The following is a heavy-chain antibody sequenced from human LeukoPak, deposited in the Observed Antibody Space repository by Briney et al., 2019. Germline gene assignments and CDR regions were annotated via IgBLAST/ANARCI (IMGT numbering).Heavy chain of an antibody. J-gene: IGHJ4*02. CDR1: GGTFSSYT. V-gene: IGHV1-69*02. CDR2: IIPILGIA. Sequence: SVKVCCKASGGTFSSYTISWVRQAPGQGLEWMGRIIPILGIANYAQKFQGRVTITADKSTSTAYMELSSLRSEDTAVYYCATGQGAHHNFDYWGQGTLVTVSS. D-gene: IGHD1-14*01. CDR3: ATGQGAHHNFDY.